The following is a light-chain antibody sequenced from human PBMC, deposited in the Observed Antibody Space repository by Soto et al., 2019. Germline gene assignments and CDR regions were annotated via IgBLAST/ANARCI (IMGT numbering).Light chain of an antibody. J-gene: IGKJ3*01. CDR1: QSVSSSY. CDR2: GAS. Sequence: DIGLTQTPGTLSLSPGEIATLSCRASQSVSSSYLAWYQQKPGQAPRVLIYGASSRATVIPDRFSGSGSGSDFTLTISRLEPEDLAVYYCQPYGSSPETFGPATKVDIK. CDR3: QPYGSSPET. V-gene: IGKV3-20*01.